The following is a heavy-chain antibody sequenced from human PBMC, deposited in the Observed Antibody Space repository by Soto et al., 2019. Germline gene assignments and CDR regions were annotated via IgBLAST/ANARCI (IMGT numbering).Heavy chain of an antibody. CDR1: GFTFSSYA. V-gene: IGHV3-23*01. D-gene: IGHD2-21*02. Sequence: GGSLRLSCAASGFTFSSYAMSWVRQAPGKGLEWVSAISGGITYYADSVKGRFTISRDNSKNTLFLQMTSLRVEDTAVYYCATCIGGDCYSDYWGQGALVTVSS. J-gene: IGHJ4*02. CDR2: ISGGIT. CDR3: ATCIGGDCYSDY.